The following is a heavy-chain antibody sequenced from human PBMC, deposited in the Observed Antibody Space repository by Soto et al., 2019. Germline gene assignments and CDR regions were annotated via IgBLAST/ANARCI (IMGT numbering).Heavy chain of an antibody. J-gene: IGHJ6*02. CDR1: GFTVSTDW. Sequence: EVQLVESGGGLVQPGGSLRLSCAASGFTVSTDWMYWVRQAPGKGLEWVSVIRSGGNTYYADSVEGRFTISRDNSKNTVYLQMNSRRAEDTAVYYCVRENDYHGMDVWGQGTTVTVSS. V-gene: IGHV3-66*01. CDR3: VRENDYHGMDV. CDR2: IRSGGNT.